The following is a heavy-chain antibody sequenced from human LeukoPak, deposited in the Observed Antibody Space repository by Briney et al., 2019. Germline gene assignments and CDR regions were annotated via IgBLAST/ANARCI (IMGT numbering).Heavy chain of an antibody. CDR2: IIPIFGTA. Sequence: SVKVSCKASGGTFSSYAISWVRQAPGQGLEWMGGIIPIFGTANYAQKFQGRVTITTDESTSTAYMELSSLRSEDTAVYYCAREGGISSGWFDPWGQGTLVTVSS. D-gene: IGHD6-6*01. V-gene: IGHV1-69*05. CDR1: GGTFSSYA. CDR3: AREGGISSGWFDP. J-gene: IGHJ5*02.